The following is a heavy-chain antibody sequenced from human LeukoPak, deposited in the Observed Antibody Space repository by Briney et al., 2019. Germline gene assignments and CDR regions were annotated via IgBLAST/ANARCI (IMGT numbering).Heavy chain of an antibody. Sequence: PSETLSLTCTVSGGSISSSSYYWGWIRQAPGKGLEWIGSIYYSGSTYYNPSLKSRVTISVDTSKNQFSLKLSAVTAADTAVYYCARVSLVGATLGYWGQGTLVTVSS. J-gene: IGHJ4*02. D-gene: IGHD1-26*01. CDR1: GGSISSSSYY. CDR2: IYYSGST. CDR3: ARVSLVGATLGY. V-gene: IGHV4-39*07.